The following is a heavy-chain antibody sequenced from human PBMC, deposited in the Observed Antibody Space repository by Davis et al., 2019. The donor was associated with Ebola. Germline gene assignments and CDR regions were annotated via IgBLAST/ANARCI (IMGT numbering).Heavy chain of an antibody. Sequence: MPSETLSLTCTVSGGSSSSYYWSWIRQPPGKGLEWIGNFHYSGSTSYNPSLKSRVTISVDMSKNQFSLRLNSVTAADTAVYYCARLSERYCSGGNCYGSWWFDPWGQGTLVTVSS. D-gene: IGHD2-15*01. V-gene: IGHV4-59*12. CDR2: FHYSGST. CDR1: GGSSSSYY. CDR3: ARLSERYCSGGNCYGSWWFDP. J-gene: IGHJ5*02.